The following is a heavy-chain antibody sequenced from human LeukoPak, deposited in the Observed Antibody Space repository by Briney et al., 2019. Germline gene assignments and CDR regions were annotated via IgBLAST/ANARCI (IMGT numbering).Heavy chain of an antibody. V-gene: IGHV1-2*06. D-gene: IGHD3-22*01. CDR2: INPNSGGT. J-gene: IGHJ6*03. CDR1: GYTFTGYY. CDR3: ARDGEKDSSGYYYYYYMDV. Sequence: AAVKVSCKASGYTFTGYYMHWVRQAPGQGLEWIGRINPNSGGTNYAQKFQGRVTMTRDTSISTAYMELSRLRSDDTAVYYCARDGEKDSSGYYYYYYMDVWGKGTTVTVSS.